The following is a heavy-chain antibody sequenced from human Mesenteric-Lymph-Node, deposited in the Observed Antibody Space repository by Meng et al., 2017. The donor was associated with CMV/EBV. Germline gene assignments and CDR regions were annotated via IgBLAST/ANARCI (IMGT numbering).Heavy chain of an antibody. D-gene: IGHD3-3*01. Sequence: GSLRLSCAVYGGFFSGYYWSWIRQPPGKGLEWIGEINQSGSTNFNPSLKSRVTISVDTSKNQFPLKLGSVTAADTAVYYCARDRYHVWSAQYYYYSYGMDVWGQGTTVTVSS. J-gene: IGHJ6*02. CDR2: INQSGST. CDR1: GGFFSGYY. V-gene: IGHV4-34*01. CDR3: ARDRYHVWSAQYYYYSYGMDV.